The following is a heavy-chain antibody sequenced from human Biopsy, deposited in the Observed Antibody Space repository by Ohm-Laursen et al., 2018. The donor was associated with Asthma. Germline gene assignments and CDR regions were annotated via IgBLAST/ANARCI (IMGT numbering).Heavy chain of an antibody. Sequence: SLRLSCTAAGFTFSTYGMHWVRQAPGKGLEWVAFIAWDGINSYYADSVKGRFTISRDNSRNTLYLQKNSLRADDTAVYYCARAGESDLVGGLDVWGQGTTVTVSS. D-gene: IGHD2-21*01. CDR2: IAWDGINS. J-gene: IGHJ6*02. CDR3: ARAGESDLVGGLDV. CDR1: GFTFSTYG. V-gene: IGHV3-30*03.